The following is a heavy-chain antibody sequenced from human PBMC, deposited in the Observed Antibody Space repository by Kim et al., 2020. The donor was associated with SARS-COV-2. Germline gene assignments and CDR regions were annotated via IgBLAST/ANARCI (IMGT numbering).Heavy chain of an antibody. CDR3: IKDLVLGAADL. CDR2: IFWYGGDA. CDR1: GLTFSDHA. D-gene: IGHD2-15*01. J-gene: IGHJ6*02. Sequence: GGSLRLSCTASGLTFSDHAINWVRQAPGKGLEWVSGIFWYGGDAGYADSVKGRFTISRDNAKTVYLQMNSLRAADTAVYYCIKDLVLGAADLCCQGITVT. V-gene: IGHV3-9*01.